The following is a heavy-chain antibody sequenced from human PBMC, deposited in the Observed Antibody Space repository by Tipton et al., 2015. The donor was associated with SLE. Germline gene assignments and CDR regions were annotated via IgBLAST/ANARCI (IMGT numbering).Heavy chain of an antibody. J-gene: IGHJ5*02. CDR2: IYYTGTT. CDR3: ARGTPFMEWERNWFDP. CDR1: DVSISSDAYY. Sequence: TLSLTCSVSDVSISSDAYYWSWIRQHPGKGLEWIGYIYYTGTTYYNPSLKSRVTISADTSKNQFSLRLRSVTASDTAFYYCARGTPFMEWERNWFDPWGQGTLVIVST. D-gene: IGHD3-3*01. V-gene: IGHV4-31*03.